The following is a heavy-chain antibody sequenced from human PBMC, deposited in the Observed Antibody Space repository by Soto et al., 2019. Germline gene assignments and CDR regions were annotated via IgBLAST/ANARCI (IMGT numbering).Heavy chain of an antibody. J-gene: IGHJ4*02. CDR3: AKGRIVVVPAANTGPGPFAY. CDR1: GFTFGSYA. V-gene: IGHV3-23*01. CDR2: ISGSGVIT. Sequence: PGGSQSLPCAASGFTFGSYAMSWVRQAPGKGLEWVSAISGSGVITYYADSVKGRFTISRDNSKNTLYLQMNSLRAEDTAVYYCAKGRIVVVPAANTGPGPFAYWGQGTLVTVSS. D-gene: IGHD2-2*01.